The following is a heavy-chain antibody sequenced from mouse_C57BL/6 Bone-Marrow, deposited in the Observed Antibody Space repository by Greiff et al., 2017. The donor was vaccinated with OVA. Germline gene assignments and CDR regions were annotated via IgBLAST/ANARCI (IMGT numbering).Heavy chain of an antibody. CDR2: IYPGSGST. D-gene: IGHD2-3*01. CDR1: GYTFTSYW. J-gene: IGHJ3*01. Sequence: QVQLQQSGPELVKPGASVKMSCKASGYTFTSYWITWVKQRPGQGLEWIGDIYPGSGSTNYNEKFKSKATLTVDTSSSTAYMQLSSLTSEDSAVYYCARDGYYLGLGYLGQGTLVTVSA. CDR3: ARDGYYLGLGY. V-gene: IGHV1-55*01.